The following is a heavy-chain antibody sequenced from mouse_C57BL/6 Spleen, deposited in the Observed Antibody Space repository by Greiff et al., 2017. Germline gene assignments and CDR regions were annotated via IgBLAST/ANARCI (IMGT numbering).Heavy chain of an antibody. Sequence: LVESGAELVKPGASVKMSCKASGYTFTTYPIEWMKQNHGKSLEWIGNFHPYNDDTKYNEKFKGKATLTVEKSSSTVYLELSRVTSDDSAFYYCARGTTVVKDYFDYGGQGTTLTVSS. CDR1: GYTFTTYP. V-gene: IGHV1-47*01. J-gene: IGHJ2*01. CDR3: ARGTTVVKDYFDY. D-gene: IGHD1-1*01. CDR2: FHPYNDDT.